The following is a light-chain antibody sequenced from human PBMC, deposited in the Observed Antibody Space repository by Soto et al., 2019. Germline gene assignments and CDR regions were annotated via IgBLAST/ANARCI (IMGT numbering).Light chain of an antibody. J-gene: IGKJ4*01. V-gene: IGKV1-5*01. CDR1: QSIGTW. CDR3: QQYDDYPLT. Sequence: DIQLTQSPSTLSASVGDRITITCRASQSIGTWLAWYQHRPGEGPKLLIHDASSLESGVPSRFSGSGSATECSLTISSLQPDDFATFYCQQYDDYPLTFGGGTKVDIK. CDR2: DAS.